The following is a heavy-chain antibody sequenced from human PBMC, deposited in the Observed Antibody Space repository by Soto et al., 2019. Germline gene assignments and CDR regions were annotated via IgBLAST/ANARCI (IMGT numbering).Heavy chain of an antibody. Sequence: SETLSLTCTVSGGSISSGGYYWSWIRQHPGKGLEWIGYIYYSGSTYYNPSLKSRVTISVDTSKNQFSLKLSSVTAADTAVYYCARISYDSSGYFDYWGQGTLVTVSS. CDR1: GGSISSGGYY. V-gene: IGHV4-31*03. CDR2: IYYSGST. J-gene: IGHJ4*02. D-gene: IGHD3-22*01. CDR3: ARISYDSSGYFDY.